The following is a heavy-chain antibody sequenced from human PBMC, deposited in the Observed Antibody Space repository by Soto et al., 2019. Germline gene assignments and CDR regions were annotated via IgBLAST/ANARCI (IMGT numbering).Heavy chain of an antibody. CDR3: ARDTATMRFGDSGSVDY. Sequence: ASVKVSCKASGYTFTGYYMHWVRQAPGQGLEWMGWINPNSGGTNYAQKFQGWVTMTRDTSISTAYMELSRLRSDDTAVYYCARDTATMRFGDSGSVDYWGQGTLVTVSS. CDR1: GYTFTGYY. J-gene: IGHJ4*02. V-gene: IGHV1-2*04. D-gene: IGHD3-10*01. CDR2: INPNSGGT.